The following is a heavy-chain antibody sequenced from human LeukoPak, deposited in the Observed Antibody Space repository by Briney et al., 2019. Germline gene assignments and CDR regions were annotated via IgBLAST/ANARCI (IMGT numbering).Heavy chain of an antibody. J-gene: IGHJ4*02. CDR1: GFTFSSYA. CDR2: ISGSGGTT. Sequence: GGSLGLSCAASGFTFSSYAMSWVRRAPGKGLEWVSAISGSGGTTYYADSVKGRFTISRDNSKNTLHLQMNSLRAEDTAVYYCARGIVGATTGDWGQGTLVTVSS. CDR3: ARGIVGATTGD. V-gene: IGHV3-23*01. D-gene: IGHD1-26*01.